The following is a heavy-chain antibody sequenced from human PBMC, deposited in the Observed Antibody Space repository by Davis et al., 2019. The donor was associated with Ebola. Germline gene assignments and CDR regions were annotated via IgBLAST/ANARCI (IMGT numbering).Heavy chain of an antibody. D-gene: IGHD6-6*01. CDR1: GFTFSSYS. V-gene: IGHV3-48*02. CDR2: ISSSSSTI. Sequence: GESLMISCAAPGFTFSSYSMNWVRQAPGKGLEWVSYISSSSSTIYYADSVKGRFTISRDNAKNSLYLQMNILRDEDTAVYYCVRLPAARNLGPQDWGQGALVTVSS. CDR3: VRLPAARNLGPQD. J-gene: IGHJ4*02.